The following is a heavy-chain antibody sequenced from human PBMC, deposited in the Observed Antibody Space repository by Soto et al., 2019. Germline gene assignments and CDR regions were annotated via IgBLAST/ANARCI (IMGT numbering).Heavy chain of an antibody. Sequence: GGSLRLSCAASGFTFDDYTMHWVRQAPGKGLEWVSLISWDGGSTYYADSVKGRFTISRDNSKNSLYLQMNSLRTEDTALYYCAKASYDPGYTFWSGYYSYGMDVWGQGTTVTVSS. J-gene: IGHJ6*02. CDR3: AKASYDPGYTFWSGYYSYGMDV. CDR2: ISWDGGST. CDR1: GFTFDDYT. V-gene: IGHV3-43*01. D-gene: IGHD3-3*01.